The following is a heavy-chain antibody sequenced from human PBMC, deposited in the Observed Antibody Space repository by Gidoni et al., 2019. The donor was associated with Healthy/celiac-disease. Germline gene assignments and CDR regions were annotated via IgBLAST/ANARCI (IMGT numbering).Heavy chain of an antibody. D-gene: IGHD2-15*01. V-gene: IGHV3-33*01. CDR2: IWYDGSNK. CDR1: GFTFSSYG. Sequence: QVQLVESGGGVVQPGRSLRLSCAASGFTFSSYGIHWVRQAPGKGLEWVAVIWYDGSNKYYADSVKGRFTISRDNSKNTLYLQMNSLRAEDTAVYYCARDWKDCSGGSCYSFYYYYGMDVWGQGTTVTVSS. CDR3: ARDWKDCSGGSCYSFYYYYGMDV. J-gene: IGHJ6*02.